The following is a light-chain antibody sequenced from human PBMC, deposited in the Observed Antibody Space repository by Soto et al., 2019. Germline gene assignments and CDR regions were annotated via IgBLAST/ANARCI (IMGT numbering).Light chain of an antibody. CDR1: QTISSW. J-gene: IGKJ1*01. CDR2: KAS. V-gene: IGKV1-5*03. Sequence: DIQMTQSHSTLSGSVGDRVTITCRASQTISSWLAWYQQKPGKAPKLLIYKASTLKSGVPSRFSGSGSGTEFTLTISNLQPDDFATYYCQHYNSYSEAFGQGANVDIK. CDR3: QHYNSYSEA.